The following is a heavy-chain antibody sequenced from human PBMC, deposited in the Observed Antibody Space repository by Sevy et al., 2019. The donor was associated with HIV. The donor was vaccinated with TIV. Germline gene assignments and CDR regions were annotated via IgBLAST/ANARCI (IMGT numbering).Heavy chain of an antibody. CDR2: VSGGGDKT. D-gene: IGHD2-15*01. V-gene: IGHV3-23*01. CDR1: GFTFNNYA. J-gene: IGHJ4*02. Sequence: GGSLRLSCAASGFTFNNYAMTWVRQAPGKGLEWVSTVSGGGDKTYDADSVKGRFSISRDNSDNTVYLQMNSLRAEDTAVYYCAREGGGSFDYVGQGTLVSVSS. CDR3: AREGGGSFDY.